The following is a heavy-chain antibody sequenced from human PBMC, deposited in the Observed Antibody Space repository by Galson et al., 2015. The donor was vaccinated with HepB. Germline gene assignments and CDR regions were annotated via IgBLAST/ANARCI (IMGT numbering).Heavy chain of an antibody. CDR1: GYTFTSYG. D-gene: IGHD1-14*01. CDR2: ISAYNGNT. CDR3: ARDNGELDSYITDPFDY. Sequence: SVKVSCKASGYTFTSYGISWVRQAPGQGLEWMGWISAYNGNTNYAQKLQGRVTMTTDTSTSTAYMELRSLRSDDTAVYYCARDNGELDSYITDPFDYWGQGTLVTVSS. V-gene: IGHV1-18*01. J-gene: IGHJ4*02.